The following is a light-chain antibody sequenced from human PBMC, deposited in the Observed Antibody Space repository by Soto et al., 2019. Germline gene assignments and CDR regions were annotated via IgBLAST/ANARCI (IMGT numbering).Light chain of an antibody. J-gene: IGLJ1*01. V-gene: IGLV2-8*01. CDR3: SSYAGSSNV. CDR1: GSDVGGYNY. Sequence: QSALTQPPSASGSPGRSVTISCTGTGSDVGGYNYVSWYQQHPGKAPKLIIYEVNKRPSGVPDRFSGSKSGNTASLTVSGLQAEDEADYYCSSYAGSSNVFGTGTKLTVL. CDR2: EVN.